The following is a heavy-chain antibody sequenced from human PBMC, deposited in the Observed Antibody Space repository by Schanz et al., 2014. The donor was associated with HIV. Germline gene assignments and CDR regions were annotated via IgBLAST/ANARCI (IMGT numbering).Heavy chain of an antibody. CDR2: INHSGST. D-gene: IGHD2-2*02. CDR3: ARGIRRNCSSPSCNTGWFDP. J-gene: IGHJ5*02. Sequence: QVQLQQWGAGLWKPSETLSLTCAVYGGSLNGYYWTWIRQSPGKGLEWIGEINHSGSTNYNPSLKSRVTISVDTSKNQFSLKLTSVTAADTAVYYCARGIRRNCSSPSCNTGWFDPWGQGTLVTVSS. CDR1: GGSLNGYY. V-gene: IGHV4-34*01.